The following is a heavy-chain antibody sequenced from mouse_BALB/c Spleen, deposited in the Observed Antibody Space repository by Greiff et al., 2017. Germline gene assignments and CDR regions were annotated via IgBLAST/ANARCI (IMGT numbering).Heavy chain of an antibody. CDR3: ARSGSGTGAY. CDR1: GYTFTSYW. V-gene: IGHV1-69*02. Sequence: LQPGAELVKPGASVKLSCKASGYTFTSYWMHWVKQRPGQGLEWIGEIDPSDSYTNYNQKFKGKATLTVDKSSSTAYMQLSSLTSEDSAVYYCARSGSGTGAYWGQGTLVTVSA. CDR2: IDPSDSYT. J-gene: IGHJ3*01. D-gene: IGHD3-1*01.